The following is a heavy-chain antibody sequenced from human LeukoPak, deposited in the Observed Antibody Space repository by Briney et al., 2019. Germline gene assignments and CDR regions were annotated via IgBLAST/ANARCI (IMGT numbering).Heavy chain of an antibody. CDR3: ARIGYSSSSFDY. D-gene: IGHD6-6*01. CDR1: EFTFSRYW. V-gene: IGHV3-7*03. CDR2: IKQDGSTK. J-gene: IGHJ4*02. Sequence: GGSLRLSCAASEFTFSRYWMSWVRQAPGKGLEWVANIKQDGSTKYYLDSVKGRLTVSRDNAKNSVFLQINSLRAEDTAIYYCARIGYSSSSFDYWGQGTLVTVSS.